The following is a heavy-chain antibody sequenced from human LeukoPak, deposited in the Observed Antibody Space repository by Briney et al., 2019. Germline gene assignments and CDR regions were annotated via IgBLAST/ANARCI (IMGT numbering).Heavy chain of an antibody. J-gene: IGHJ4*02. D-gene: IGHD1-26*01. CDR2: ISADGGST. V-gene: IGHV3-43*02. Sequence: GGSLRLSCAASGFTFDDYAMHWVRQAPGKGLEWVSLISADGGSTFYADSVKNRFTISRDNSKNSLYLQMNSLRAEDTALYYCAKEFSPSSSGSQDYWGQGTLVTVTS. CDR3: AKEFSPSSSGSQDY. CDR1: GFTFDDYA.